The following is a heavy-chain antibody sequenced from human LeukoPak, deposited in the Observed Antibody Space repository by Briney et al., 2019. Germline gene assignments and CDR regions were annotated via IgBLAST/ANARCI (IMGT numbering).Heavy chain of an antibody. CDR2: IYYSGSA. Sequence: SETLSLTCTVSGGSISDSNYYWGWIRQPPGRGLEWIANIYYSGSAYYSPSLKSRVTVSIDTSKNQFSLKLNSVTAADTAVFYCARQSTIAAARIDPWGQGTLVTVSS. CDR1: GGSISDSNYY. V-gene: IGHV4-39*01. D-gene: IGHD6-25*01. J-gene: IGHJ5*02. CDR3: ARQSTIAAARIDP.